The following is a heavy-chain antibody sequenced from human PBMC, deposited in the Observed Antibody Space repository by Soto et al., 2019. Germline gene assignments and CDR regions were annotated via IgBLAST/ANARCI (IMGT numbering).Heavy chain of an antibody. D-gene: IGHD2-15*01. J-gene: IGHJ5*02. CDR2: IYYNGNT. V-gene: IGHV4-61*08. CDR3: ARTPIGYCSGGTCSNWFDP. CDR1: GGSISSGDYY. Sequence: SETLSLTCTVSGGSISSGDYYWSWIRQPPGKGLEWIGYIYYNGNTYLNPSLKSRVTMSVDTSKNQFSLKLSFVTAADTAVYYCARTPIGYCSGGTCSNWFDPWGQGNPVTVSS.